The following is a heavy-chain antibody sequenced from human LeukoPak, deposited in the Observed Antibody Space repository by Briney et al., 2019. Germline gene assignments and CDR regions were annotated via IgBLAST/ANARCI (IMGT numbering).Heavy chain of an antibody. D-gene: IGHD1-7*01. CDR3: ARATTYPAGDAFDI. V-gene: IGHV3-21*01. CDR1: GFTFSSYS. CDR2: ISSSSSYI. J-gene: IGHJ3*02. Sequence: KTGGSLRLSCAVSGFTFSSYSTNWVCHAPWKGLEWVSFISSSSSYIYYADSVKGRFTISRDNAKNSLYLQMNSLRAEDTAVYYCARATTYPAGDAFDIWGQGTMVTVSS.